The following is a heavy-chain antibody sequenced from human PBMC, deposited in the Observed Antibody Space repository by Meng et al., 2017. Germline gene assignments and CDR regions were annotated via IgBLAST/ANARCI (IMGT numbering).Heavy chain of an antibody. CDR3: AREPRGYSGYVSGY. CDR1: GGSISSSSYY. D-gene: IGHD5-12*01. J-gene: IGHJ4*02. V-gene: IGHV4-39*07. Sequence: GSLRLSCTVSGGSISSSSYYWGWIRQPPGKGLEWIGSIYYSGSTYYNPSLKSRVTISVDTSKNQFSLKLSSVTAADTAVYYCAREPRGYSGYVSGYWGQGTRVT. CDR2: IYYSGST.